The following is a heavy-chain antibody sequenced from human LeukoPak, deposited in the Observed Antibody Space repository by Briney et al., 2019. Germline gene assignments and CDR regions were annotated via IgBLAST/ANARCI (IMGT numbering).Heavy chain of an antibody. J-gene: IGHJ6*03. CDR3: ATTLSGWSPPQTSYYSYYMDV. Sequence: GGSLRLSCAASGFTFSLNEMNWVRQAPGKGLEWVSYINGPASNVFYADSVKGRFTISRDNAKNSLYLQMNSLRVEDTAVYYCATTLSGWSPPQTSYYSYYMDVWGKGTTVTISS. D-gene: IGHD6-19*01. CDR1: GFTFSLNE. CDR2: INGPASNV. V-gene: IGHV3-48*03.